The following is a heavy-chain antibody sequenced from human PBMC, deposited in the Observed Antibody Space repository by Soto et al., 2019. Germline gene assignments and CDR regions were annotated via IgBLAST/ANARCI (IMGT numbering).Heavy chain of an antibody. CDR1: GGTFSSYS. CDR3: AVCDYVWGSYRYTPRRQDYYYGMDV. Sequence: SVNVSCKASGGTFSSYSISWGRQAPGQGLECMGGIIPIFGTANYAQKFQGRVTITADESTSTAYMELSSLRSEDTAVYYCAVCDYVWGSYRYTPRRQDYYYGMDVWGQGTTVTVSS. D-gene: IGHD3-16*02. J-gene: IGHJ6*02. CDR2: IIPIFGTA. V-gene: IGHV1-69*13.